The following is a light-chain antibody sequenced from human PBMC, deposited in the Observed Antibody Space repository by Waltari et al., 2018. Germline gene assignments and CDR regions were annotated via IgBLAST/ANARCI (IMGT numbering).Light chain of an antibody. Sequence: DIVLTQSPATLSVSPGERATLSCRASQSVNTDLAWYQHKPGQGPRRLRYDASNSATGIPARFSGSGSGTDFTLTISSLEPEDFGIYYCQQRSYLITFGQGTRLEIK. V-gene: IGKV3-11*01. CDR2: DAS. CDR1: QSVNTD. CDR3: QQRSYLIT. J-gene: IGKJ5*01.